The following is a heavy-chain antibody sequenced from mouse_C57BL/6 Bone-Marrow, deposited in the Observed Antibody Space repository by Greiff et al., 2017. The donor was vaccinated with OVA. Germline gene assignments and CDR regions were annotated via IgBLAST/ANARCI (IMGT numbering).Heavy chain of an antibody. Sequence: DVQLQESGAELVKPGASVKLSCTASGFNIKDYYMHWVKQRPEQGLEWIGRIDPEDGETKYAPKFQGKATITADTSSNTAYLQLSSLTSEDTAVYYCASECPHYYGSSYAMDYWGQGTSVTVSS. V-gene: IGHV14-2*01. CDR3: ASECPHYYGSSYAMDY. J-gene: IGHJ4*01. CDR1: GFNIKDYY. D-gene: IGHD1-1*01. CDR2: IDPEDGET.